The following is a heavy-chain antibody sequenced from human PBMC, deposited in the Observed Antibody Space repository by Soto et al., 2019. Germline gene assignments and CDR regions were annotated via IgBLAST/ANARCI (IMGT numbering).Heavy chain of an antibody. V-gene: IGHV1-8*01. CDR1: GYTFTSYD. Sequence: ASVKVSCKASGYTFTSYDINWVRQATGQGLESMGWMNPNSGNTCYAQKVQCRVTMTRNTSISTAYMELSSLRSEDTAVYYCASLLHRGIVATIGCMDVWGTRPTITVSS. CDR3: ASLLHRGIVATIGCMDV. CDR2: MNPNSGNT. J-gene: IGHJ6*01. D-gene: IGHD5-12*01.